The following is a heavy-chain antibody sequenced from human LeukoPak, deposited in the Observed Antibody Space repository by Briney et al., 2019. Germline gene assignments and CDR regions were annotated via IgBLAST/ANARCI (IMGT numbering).Heavy chain of an antibody. J-gene: IGHJ3*02. D-gene: IGHD4-17*01. Sequence: SETLSLTCTVSGGSIRSGGYYWSWIRQHPGKGLEWIGYIYYSGSTYYNPSLKSRVTISVDTSKNQFSLKLSSVTAADTAVYYCAGTTVTTPFFSGPENKDAFDIWGQGTMVTVSS. CDR2: IYYSGST. V-gene: IGHV4-31*03. CDR1: GGSIRSGGYY. CDR3: AGTTVTTPFFSGPENKDAFDI.